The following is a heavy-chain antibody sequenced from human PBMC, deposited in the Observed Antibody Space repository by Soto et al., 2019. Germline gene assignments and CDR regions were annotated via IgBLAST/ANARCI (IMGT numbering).Heavy chain of an antibody. Sequence: PGGSLRLSCAASGFPFSSYSMNWVRQAPGKGLEWVSSISSSSSYIYYADSVKGRFTISRDNAKNSLYLQMNSLRAEDTAVYYCARDYDFWSGLRGTYNWFDPWGQGTLVTVSS. CDR1: GFPFSSYS. CDR3: ARDYDFWSGLRGTYNWFDP. D-gene: IGHD3-3*01. V-gene: IGHV3-21*01. J-gene: IGHJ5*02. CDR2: ISSSSSYI.